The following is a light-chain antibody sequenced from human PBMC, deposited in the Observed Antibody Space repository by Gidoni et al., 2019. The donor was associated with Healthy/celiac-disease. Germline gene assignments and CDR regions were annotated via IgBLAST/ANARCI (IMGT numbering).Light chain of an antibody. V-gene: IGKV1-33*01. J-gene: IGKJ4*01. Sequence: DIQMTQSPSSLSASVGDRVTITCQASQDISNYLNWYQQKPGKAPKLLIYDASNLETGVPSRLSGSGSGTDFTFTISSLQPEDIATYSCQQYDNLPPTFGGGTKVEIK. CDR3: QQYDNLPPT. CDR1: QDISNY. CDR2: DAS.